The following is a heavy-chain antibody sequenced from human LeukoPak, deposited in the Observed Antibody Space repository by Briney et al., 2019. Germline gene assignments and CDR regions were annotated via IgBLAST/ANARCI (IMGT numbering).Heavy chain of an antibody. D-gene: IGHD5-12*01. CDR3: AQIVATIPGYFDY. CDR2: ISGSGGST. Sequence: PGGSLRLSCAASGSTFSSYAMSWVRQAPGKGLEWVSAISGSGGSTYYADSVKGRFTISRDNSKNTLYLQMNSLRAEDTAVYYCAQIVATIPGYFDYWGQGTLVTVSS. J-gene: IGHJ4*02. CDR1: GSTFSSYA. V-gene: IGHV3-23*01.